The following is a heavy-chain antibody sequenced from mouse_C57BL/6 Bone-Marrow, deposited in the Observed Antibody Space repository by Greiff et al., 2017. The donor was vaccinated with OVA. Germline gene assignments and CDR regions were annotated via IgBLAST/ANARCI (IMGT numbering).Heavy chain of an antibody. CDR1: GYAFSSSW. D-gene: IGHD1-1*01. J-gene: IGHJ1*03. V-gene: IGHV1-82*01. Sequence: VQLVESGPELVKPGASVKISCTASGYAFSSSWMNWVKQRPGKGLEWIGRIYPGDGDTNYNGKFKGKATLTADKSASTAYMQLSSLTSEDSAVYFCAITTVVARYFDVWGTGTTVTVSS. CDR3: AITTVVARYFDV. CDR2: IYPGDGDT.